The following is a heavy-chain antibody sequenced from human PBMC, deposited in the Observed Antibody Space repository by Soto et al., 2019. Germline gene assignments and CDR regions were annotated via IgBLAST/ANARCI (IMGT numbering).Heavy chain of an antibody. Sequence: GGSLRLSCGASGLSVSDNYMGWVRQAPGMGLEWVSVMYAGGDTHYADSVKGRLTISRDKSENTLYLQMNSLRDEDTGVYFCVSRIPSWVFDYWGLGTLVTVSS. CDR2: MYAGGDT. D-gene: IGHD2-21*01. V-gene: IGHV3-53*01. J-gene: IGHJ4*01. CDR3: VSRIPSWVFDY. CDR1: GLSVSDNY.